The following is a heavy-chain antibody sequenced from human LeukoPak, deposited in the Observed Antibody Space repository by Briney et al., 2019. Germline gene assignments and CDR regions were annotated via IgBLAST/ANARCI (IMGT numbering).Heavy chain of an antibody. CDR2: IYNSGST. D-gene: IGHD4-23*01. J-gene: IGHJ4*02. V-gene: IGHV4-59*08. Sequence: KTSETLSLTCTVSGGSISSINSNYCSWIRQPPGKGLEWIGYIYNSGSTNYNPSLKSRVTISVDTSKNQFSLKLSSVTAADTAVYYCARQAGGNSGPFDYWGQGTVVTVSS. CDR3: ARQAGGNSGPFDY. CDR1: GGSISSINSNY.